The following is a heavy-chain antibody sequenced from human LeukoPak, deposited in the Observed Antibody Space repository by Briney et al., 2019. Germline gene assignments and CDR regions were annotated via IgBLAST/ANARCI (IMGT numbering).Heavy chain of an antibody. V-gene: IGHV1-2*02. CDR3: ARVDNTFGGLIGNAVDY. J-gene: IGHJ4*02. CDR2: INPNSGGT. D-gene: IGHD3-16*02. Sequence: GASVKVSCKASGYTFTGYYMHWVRQAPGQGLEWMGWINPNSGGTNYAQKFQGRVTMTRDTSISTAYMELSRLRSDDTAVYYCARVDNTFGGLIGNAVDYWGQGTLVTVSS. CDR1: GYTFTGYY.